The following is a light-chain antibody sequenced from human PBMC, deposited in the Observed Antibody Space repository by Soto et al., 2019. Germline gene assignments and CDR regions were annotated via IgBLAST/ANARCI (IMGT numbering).Light chain of an antibody. V-gene: IGKV3-20*01. CDR3: QHYGSSPRT. J-gene: IGKJ2*01. CDR2: GAS. Sequence: EIVLTQYPGTVSLSPGERATLSCRASQSVSSSYLAWYQQTPGQAPRLLIYGASSRATGIPDRFSGSGSGRDFTLTISRLEPEDFAVYYCQHYGSSPRTFGQGTKLEIK. CDR1: QSVSSSY.